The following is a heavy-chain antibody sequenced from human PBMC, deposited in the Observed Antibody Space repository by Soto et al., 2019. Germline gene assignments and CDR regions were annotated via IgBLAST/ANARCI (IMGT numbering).Heavy chain of an antibody. CDR3: VRDGTKTLRDWFDP. D-gene: IGHD1-1*01. V-gene: IGHV4-4*07. CDR2: IYATGTT. Sequence: PSETLSLTCTVSGASISGFYWIWSRKSAGKGLEWIGRIYATGTTDYTPSLKSRVMMSVDTSKKQFSLKLRSVTAADTAVYYCVRDGTKTLRDWFDPWGQGISVTVSS. CDR1: GASISGFY. J-gene: IGHJ5*02.